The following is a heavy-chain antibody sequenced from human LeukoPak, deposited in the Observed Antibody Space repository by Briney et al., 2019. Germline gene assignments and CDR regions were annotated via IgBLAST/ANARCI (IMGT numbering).Heavy chain of an antibody. V-gene: IGHV5-10-1*01. Sequence: GESLRISCKGSGYNFTNYWISWVRQMPGKGLGWMGRIDPSNSYTNYSPPFQGHVTISADRSISTPYLQWNSLKASDTAMYYCARHADYHILTGFDYWGQETLVTVS. CDR3: ARHADYHILTGFDY. J-gene: IGHJ4*02. D-gene: IGHD3-9*01. CDR1: GYNFTNYW. CDR2: IDPSNSYT.